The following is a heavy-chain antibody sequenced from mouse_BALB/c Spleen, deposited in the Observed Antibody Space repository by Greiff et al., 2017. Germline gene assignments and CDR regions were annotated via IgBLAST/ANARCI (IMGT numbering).Heavy chain of an antibody. V-gene: IGHV14-4*02. CDR1: GFNIKDYY. CDR3: NAWDGYYWYFDV. CDR2: IDPENGDT. J-gene: IGHJ1*01. D-gene: IGHD2-3*01. Sequence: VQLQQSGAELVRSGASVKLSCTASGFNIKDYYMHWVKKRPEQGLEWIGWIDPENGDTEYAPKFQGKATMTADTSSNTAYLQLSSLTSEDTAVYYCNAWDGYYWYFDVWGAGTTVTVSS.